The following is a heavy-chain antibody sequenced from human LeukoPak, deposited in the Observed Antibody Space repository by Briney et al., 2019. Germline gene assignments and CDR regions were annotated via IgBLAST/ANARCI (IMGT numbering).Heavy chain of an antibody. Sequence: GGSLRLSCAASGFTFSSYSMNWVRQAPGKGLEWVSSISSSSSYIHYADSVKGRFTISRDNAKNSLYLQMNSLRAEDTAVYYCAREIYTEDSGAYWGQGTLVTVSS. J-gene: IGHJ4*02. CDR1: GFTFSSYS. CDR2: ISSSSSYI. V-gene: IGHV3-21*01. CDR3: AREIYTEDSGAY. D-gene: IGHD2-15*01.